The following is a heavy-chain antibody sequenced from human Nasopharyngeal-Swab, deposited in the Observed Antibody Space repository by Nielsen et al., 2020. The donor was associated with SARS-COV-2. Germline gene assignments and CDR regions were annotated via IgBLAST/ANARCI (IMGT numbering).Heavy chain of an antibody. CDR3: ARELYSGSYWGGYYYYYHMDV. Sequence: GESLKISCAASGLTFSSYWMSWVRQAPGKGLEWVANIKQDGSEKYYVDSVKGRFTISRDNAKNSLYLQMNSLRAEDTAVYYCARELYSGSYWGGYYYYYHMDVWGKGTTVTVSS. CDR1: GLTFSSYW. CDR2: IKQDGSEK. D-gene: IGHD1-26*01. V-gene: IGHV3-7*01. J-gene: IGHJ6*03.